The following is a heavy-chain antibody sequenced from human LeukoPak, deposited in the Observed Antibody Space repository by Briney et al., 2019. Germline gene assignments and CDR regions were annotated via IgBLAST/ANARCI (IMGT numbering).Heavy chain of an antibody. CDR1: GDSVSSNSAA. D-gene: IGHD2-2*01. Sequence: SQTLSLTCAISGDSVSSNSAAWNWIRQSPSRGLEWLGRTYYRSKWYNDYAVSLKGRITINPNTSKNHFSLQLNSVTPEDTAVYYCARAPSWGYYYFDLWGRGTLVTVSS. CDR2: TYYRSKWYN. CDR3: ARAPSWGYYYFDL. J-gene: IGHJ2*01. V-gene: IGHV6-1*01.